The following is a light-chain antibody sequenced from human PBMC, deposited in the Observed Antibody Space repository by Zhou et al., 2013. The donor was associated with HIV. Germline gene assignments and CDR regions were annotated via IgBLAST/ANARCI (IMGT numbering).Light chain of an antibody. CDR2: DAS. J-gene: IGKJ4*01. Sequence: EIVMTQSPATLSVSPGERATLSCRASQSLGSNLAWYQQKPGQPPRLLIYDASTRATDIPARFSGSGSGTDFTLTIHGLQSEDFAVYYCQQRSNWPPGLTFGGGTKVEIK. CDR3: QQRSNWPPGLT. V-gene: IGKV3-15*01. CDR1: QSLGSN.